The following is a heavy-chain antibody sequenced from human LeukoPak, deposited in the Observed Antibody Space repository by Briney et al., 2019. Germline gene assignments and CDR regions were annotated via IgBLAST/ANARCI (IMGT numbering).Heavy chain of an antibody. D-gene: IGHD3-10*01. V-gene: IGHV3-23*01. CDR1: GFTFSSYA. J-gene: IGHJ3*02. CDR2: ISGSGGST. Sequence: GGSLRLSCAASGFTFSSYAMSWVRQAPGKGLEWVSAISGSGGSTYYADSVKGRFTISRDNSKNTLYLQMNSLRAEDTAVYYCAKLASPYGSGSYPYAFDIWGQGTMVTVSS. CDR3: AKLASPYGSGSYPYAFDI.